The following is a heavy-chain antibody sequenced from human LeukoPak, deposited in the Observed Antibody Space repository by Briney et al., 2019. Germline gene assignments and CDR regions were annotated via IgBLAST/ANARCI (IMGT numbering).Heavy chain of an antibody. CDR2: ISYDGSNK. J-gene: IGHJ5*02. V-gene: IGHV3-30*18. D-gene: IGHD6-19*01. Sequence: PGGSLRLSCAASGFTFSSYGMHWVRQAPGKGLEWVAVISYDGSNKYYADSVKGRFTISRDNSKNTLYLQMNSLRAEDTAVYYCAKGDGSGWDNWFDPWGQGALVTVSS. CDR3: AKGDGSGWDNWFDP. CDR1: GFTFSSYG.